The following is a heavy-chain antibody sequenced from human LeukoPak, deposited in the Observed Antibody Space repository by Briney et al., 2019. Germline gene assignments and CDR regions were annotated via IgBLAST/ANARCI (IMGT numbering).Heavy chain of an antibody. CDR2: ITSSGSTM. CDR1: GFTFSSYE. J-gene: IGHJ4*02. Sequence: PGGSLRLSCAASGFTFSSYEMNWVRQAPGKGPEWVSYITSSGSTMYYADSVKGRFTISRDNAKDSLYLQMNSLRAEDTAVYYCARISGDYASYFDYWGQGTLVTVSS. V-gene: IGHV3-48*03. D-gene: IGHD2-21*02. CDR3: ARISGDYASYFDY.